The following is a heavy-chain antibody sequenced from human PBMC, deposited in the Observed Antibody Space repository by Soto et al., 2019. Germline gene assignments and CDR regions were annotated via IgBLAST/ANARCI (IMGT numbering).Heavy chain of an antibody. CDR2: LSYDGSNK. J-gene: IGHJ6*02. Sequence: LRLSCAASGFTFSSYGMHWVRQAPGKGLEWVAVLSYDGSNKYYADSVKGRFTISRDNSKNTLYLQLNSLRTEDTAVYYCAKDRQYYDILTGYYGMDVWGQGTTVTVSS. D-gene: IGHD3-9*01. CDR3: AKDRQYYDILTGYYGMDV. V-gene: IGHV3-30*18. CDR1: GFTFSSYG.